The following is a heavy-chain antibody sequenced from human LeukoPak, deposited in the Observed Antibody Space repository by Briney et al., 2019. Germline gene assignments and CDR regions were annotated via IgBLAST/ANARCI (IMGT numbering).Heavy chain of an antibody. CDR3: ARAPVTSCSGVLCYPFDY. J-gene: IGHJ4*02. D-gene: IGHD2-15*01. Sequence: GGSLRLSCAASGFTFNNYAMSWVRQAPGKGLEWVSAISGSDAGTYYADSVKGRFTISRDNSKNTLYLQMNSLRAEDAAVYYCARAPVTSCSGVLCYPFDYWGQGTLVTVSS. V-gene: IGHV3-23*01. CDR2: ISGSDAGT. CDR1: GFTFNNYA.